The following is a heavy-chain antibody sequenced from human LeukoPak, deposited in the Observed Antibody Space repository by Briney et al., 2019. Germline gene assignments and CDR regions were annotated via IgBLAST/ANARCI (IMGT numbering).Heavy chain of an antibody. CDR2: ISPYNDNA. D-gene: IGHD5-18*01. Sequence: ASVKVSCKASGYSFTNYGISWVRQAPGQGLEWMGWISPYNDNANYAQKLQGRVTMTTDTSTTTVYMEVRSLRSDDTAVYYCVRDLDTTMAARYLFESWGQGTLVTVSS. CDR3: VRDLDTTMAARYLFES. V-gene: IGHV1-18*01. CDR1: GYSFTNYG. J-gene: IGHJ4*02.